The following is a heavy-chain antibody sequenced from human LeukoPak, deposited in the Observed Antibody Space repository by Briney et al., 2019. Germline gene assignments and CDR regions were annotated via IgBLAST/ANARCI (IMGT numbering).Heavy chain of an antibody. D-gene: IGHD6-13*01. Sequence: GGSLRLSCAASGFTFSSYGMHWVRQAPGKGLEWVAVISYDGSNKYYADSVKGRFTISRDSSKNTLYLQMNSLRAEDTAVYYCAKDEGPGIAAAGGYWGQGTLVTVSS. V-gene: IGHV3-30*18. J-gene: IGHJ4*02. CDR3: AKDEGPGIAAAGGY. CDR1: GFTFSSYG. CDR2: ISYDGSNK.